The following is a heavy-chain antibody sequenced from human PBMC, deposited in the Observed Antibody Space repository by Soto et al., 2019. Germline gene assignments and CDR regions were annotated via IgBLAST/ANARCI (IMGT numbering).Heavy chain of an antibody. CDR1: EYSFTTYW. J-gene: IGHJ3*02. CDR2: IYPGDSHS. Sequence: PRESMKISCKGSEYSFTTYWIGWLRQMNGKGLEWMGIIYPGDSHSRYSPSFQGQVTISADKSISTAYFQWSSLQASDPTKFYLAELEYYYDSSGPADIWGQGTMVTVSS. CDR3: AELEYYYDSSGPADI. D-gene: IGHD3-22*01. V-gene: IGHV5-51*01.